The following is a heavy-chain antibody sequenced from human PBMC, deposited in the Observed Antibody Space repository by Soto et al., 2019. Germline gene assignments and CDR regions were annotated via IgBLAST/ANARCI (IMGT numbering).Heavy chain of an antibody. V-gene: IGHV3-48*01. CDR3: ARGSLYDSSGYYYVFRRYFDY. CDR1: GFTFSTYS. CDR2: ISSSSSTI. Sequence: GGSLRLSCAASGFTFSTYSMNWVRQAPGKGLEWVSYISSSSSTIFYTDSVKGRFTVSRDNAKNSLYLQMNSLRAEDTAVYYCARGSLYDSSGYYYVFRRYFDYWGQGTLVTVS. J-gene: IGHJ4*02. D-gene: IGHD3-22*01.